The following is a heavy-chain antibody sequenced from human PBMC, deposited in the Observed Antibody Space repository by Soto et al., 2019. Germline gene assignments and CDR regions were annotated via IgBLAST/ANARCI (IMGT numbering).Heavy chain of an antibody. D-gene: IGHD3-22*01. V-gene: IGHV3-30-3*01. CDR3: ARDRYYYDSSGLGFDS. Sequence: PGGSLRLSCAASGSTFSSYAMHWVRQAPGKGLEWVAVISYDGSNKYYADSVKGRFTISRDNSKNTLYLQMNSLRAEDTAVYYCARDRYYYDSSGLGFDSWGQGTLVTVYS. J-gene: IGHJ4*02. CDR1: GSTFSSYA. CDR2: ISYDGSNK.